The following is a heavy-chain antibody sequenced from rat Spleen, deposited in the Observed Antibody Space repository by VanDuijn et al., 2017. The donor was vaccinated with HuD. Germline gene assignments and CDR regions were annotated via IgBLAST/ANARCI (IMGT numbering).Heavy chain of an antibody. CDR3: TRADY. CDR2: ITSGGNNI. CDR1: GFSFSRFA. Sequence: EVQLVESGGGLVQPGRSLKLSCAASGFSFSRFAMAWVRQAPKKGLEWVATITSGGNNIYYPDSVKGRFTISRDNAKSTLYLQMNSLRSEDTATYYCTRADYWGQGVMVTVSS. J-gene: IGHJ2*01. V-gene: IGHV5-46*01.